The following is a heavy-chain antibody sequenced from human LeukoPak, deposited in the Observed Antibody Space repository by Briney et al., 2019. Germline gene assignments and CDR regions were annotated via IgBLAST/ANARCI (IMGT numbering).Heavy chain of an antibody. D-gene: IGHD1-26*01. CDR1: GGSFSGYY. CDR2: INHSGST. V-gene: IGHV4-34*01. Sequence: SETLSLTCAVYGGSFSGYYWSWIRQPPGKGLEWIGEINHSGSTNYNPSLKSRVTISVDTSKNQFSLKLSSVTAADTAVYYCARGGRSYPRFNYWGQGTLVTASS. CDR3: ARGGRSYPRFNY. J-gene: IGHJ4*02.